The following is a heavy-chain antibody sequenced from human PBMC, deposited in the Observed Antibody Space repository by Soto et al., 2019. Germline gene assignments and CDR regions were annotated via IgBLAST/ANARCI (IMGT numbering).Heavy chain of an antibody. CDR3: TRDSGLGYGYYYYGMDV. V-gene: IGHV3-49*03. J-gene: IGHJ6*02. CDR1: GFTFGDYA. CDR2: IRSKAYGGTT. Sequence: LRLSCTASGFTFGDYAMSWFRQAPGKGLEWVGFIRSKAYGGTTEYAASVKGRFTISRDDSKSIAYLQMNSLKTEDTAVYYCTRDSGLGYGYYYYGMDVWGQGTTVTVSS. D-gene: IGHD3-10*01.